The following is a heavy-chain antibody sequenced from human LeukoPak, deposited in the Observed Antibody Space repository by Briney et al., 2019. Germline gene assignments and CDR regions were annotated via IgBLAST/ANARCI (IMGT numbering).Heavy chain of an antibody. J-gene: IGHJ4*02. V-gene: IGHV4-61*02. CDR2: IYTSGST. D-gene: IGHD3-16*01. CDR3: ASRPGGKPYDY. CDR1: GGSISSGSYY. Sequence: PSQTLSLTCTVSGGSISSGSYYWTWIRQPAGKGLEWIGRIYTSGSTNYNPSLKSRVTISADTSKNQFYLKLNSVTAADTAVYYCASRPGGKPYDYWGQGTLVTVSS.